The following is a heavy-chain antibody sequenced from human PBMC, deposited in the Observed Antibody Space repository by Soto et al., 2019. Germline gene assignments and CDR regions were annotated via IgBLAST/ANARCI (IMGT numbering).Heavy chain of an antibody. Sequence: SQTLSHTCTVSDGSSSSGDYYRSLIHQPPGKGLEWIGYIYYSGSTYYNPSLKSRVTISVDTSKNQFSLKLSSVTAADTAVYYCARENGRDGYNYDQSGDYWGQGTLVTVS. V-gene: IGHV4-30-4*01. CDR1: DGSSSSGDYY. J-gene: IGHJ4*02. CDR2: IYYSGST. D-gene: IGHD5-12*01. CDR3: ARENGRDGYNYDQSGDY.